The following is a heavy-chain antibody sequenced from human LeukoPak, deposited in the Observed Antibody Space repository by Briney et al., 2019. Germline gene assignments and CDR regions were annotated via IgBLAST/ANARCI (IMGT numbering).Heavy chain of an antibody. D-gene: IGHD4-17*01. Sequence: PGGSLRLSCAASGFTFSSYWMSWVRQAPGKGLEWVANIKQDGSEKYYVDSVKGRFTISRDNAKNSLYLQMNSLRAEDTAVYYCAINDYGDPYYFGYWGQGTLVTVSS. CDR1: GFTFSSYW. V-gene: IGHV3-7*01. CDR2: IKQDGSEK. CDR3: AINDYGDPYYFGY. J-gene: IGHJ4*02.